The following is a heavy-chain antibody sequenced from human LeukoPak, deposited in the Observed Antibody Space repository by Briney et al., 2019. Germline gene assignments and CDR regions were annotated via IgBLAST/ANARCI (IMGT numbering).Heavy chain of an antibody. CDR1: GFTFSTYL. Sequence: PGGSLRLSCAASGFTFSTYLMHWVRQAPGKGLEWVSGISGRGASKYYADSVKGRFTISRDNSKNTLYLQMNSLRAEDTAVYYCAKGVVVAPDVTPFDYWGQGTLVTVSS. CDR3: AKGVVVAPDVTPFDY. J-gene: IGHJ4*02. D-gene: IGHD2-2*01. V-gene: IGHV3-23*01. CDR2: ISGRGASK.